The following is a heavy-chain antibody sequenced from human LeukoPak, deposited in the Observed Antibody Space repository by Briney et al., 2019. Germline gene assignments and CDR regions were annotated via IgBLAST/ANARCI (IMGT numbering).Heavy chain of an antibody. CDR2: TAGSGISK. CDR1: GFSFSDAW. Sequence: GGSLRLSCAASGFSFSDAWMNWVRQAPGGGLEWASSTAGSGISKDYADSVKGRFTISKDKSKNTLYLQMDNLRAEDTGVYFCARLPTFYYDSSGYHYDYWGQGTLVTVSS. D-gene: IGHD3-22*01. V-gene: IGHV3-23*01. J-gene: IGHJ4*02. CDR3: ARLPTFYYDSSGYHYDY.